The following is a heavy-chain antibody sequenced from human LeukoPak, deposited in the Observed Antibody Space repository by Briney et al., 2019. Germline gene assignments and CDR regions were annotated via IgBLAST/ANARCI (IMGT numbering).Heavy chain of an antibody. CDR3: ARDEYVTTVTGDY. CDR2: IDTDGSTT. Sequence: PGGSLRLSCAASEFTSSDYWIHWVRQAPGEGLVWVSRIDTDGSTTNYADSVKGRFTISRDNAKNTVYLQMNSLRAEDTAVYYCARDEYVTTVTGDYWGQGTLVTVSS. D-gene: IGHD4-17*01. CDR1: EFTSSDYW. V-gene: IGHV3-74*01. J-gene: IGHJ4*02.